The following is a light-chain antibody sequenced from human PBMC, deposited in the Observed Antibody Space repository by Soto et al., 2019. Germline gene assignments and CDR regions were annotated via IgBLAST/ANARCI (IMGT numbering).Light chain of an antibody. J-gene: IGLJ1*01. V-gene: IGLV2-23*02. CDR2: GVT. CDR1: SSNIDVFDL. CDR3: CSYAGFTTYV. Sequence: QSALTQPASVSGSPGQSITISCTGTSSNIDVFDLVSWYRQRPGKPPKLMIYGVTKRPSGVSDRFSGSKSGNTASLTISGLQAEDEADYYCCSYAGFTTYVFGSGTKLTV.